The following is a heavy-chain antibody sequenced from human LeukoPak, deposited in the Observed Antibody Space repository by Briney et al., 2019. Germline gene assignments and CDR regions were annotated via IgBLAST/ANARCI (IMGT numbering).Heavy chain of an antibody. CDR3: AREEAVVVVAAYYYYYGMDV. J-gene: IGHJ6*02. D-gene: IGHD2-15*01. Sequence: ASVKVSCKASGYTFTGYYMHWVRQAPGQGLEWMGRINPNSGGTNYAQKFQGRVTMTRDTSISTAYMELSRLRSDDTAVYYCAREEAVVVVAAYYYYYGMDVWGQGTTVTVSS. V-gene: IGHV1-2*06. CDR1: GYTFTGYY. CDR2: INPNSGGT.